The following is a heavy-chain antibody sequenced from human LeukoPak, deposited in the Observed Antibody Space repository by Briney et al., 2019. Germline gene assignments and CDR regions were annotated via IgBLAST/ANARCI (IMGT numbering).Heavy chain of an antibody. D-gene: IGHD3-9*01. J-gene: IGHJ4*02. CDR1: GGSISSGSYY. CDR2: IYTSGST. Sequence: PSQTLSLTCTVSGGSISSGSYYWSWIRQPAGKGLEWIGRIYTSGSTNYNPSLKSRVTISVDTSKNQFSLKLSSVTAADTAVYYCARELVRYYGISHFDYWGQGTLVTVSS. CDR3: ARELVRYYGISHFDY. V-gene: IGHV4-61*02.